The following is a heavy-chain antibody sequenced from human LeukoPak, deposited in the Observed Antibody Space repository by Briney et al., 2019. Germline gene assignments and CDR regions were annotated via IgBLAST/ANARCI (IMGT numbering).Heavy chain of an antibody. J-gene: IGHJ6*03. V-gene: IGHV4-4*07. CDR2: IYTSGST. CDR1: GGSISSYY. D-gene: IGHD3-3*01. Sequence: SETLSLTCTVSGGSISSYYWSWIRQPAGKGLEWIGRIYTSGSTNYNPSLKSQVTMSVDTSKNQFSLKLSSVTAADTAVYYCAREAGVAYYYYMDVWGKETTVTVSS. CDR3: AREAGVAYYYYMDV.